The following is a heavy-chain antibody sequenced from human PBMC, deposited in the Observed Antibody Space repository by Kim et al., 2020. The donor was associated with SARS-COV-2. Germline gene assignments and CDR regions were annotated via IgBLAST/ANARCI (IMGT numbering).Heavy chain of an antibody. V-gene: IGHV3-30-3*02. J-gene: IGHJ4*02. CDR3: AKQGLGLDQRPYYFDN. Sequence: GGSLRLSCAASGFTFSSYAMHWVRQAPGKGLEWVAVISHDGNNKFYADSVKGRFTISRDNSKNMLYLQVNILRPEDTAVFYCAKQGLGLDQRPYYFDNWGQGTLVTVSS. CDR2: ISHDGNNK. CDR1: GFTFSSYA. D-gene: IGHD5-12*01.